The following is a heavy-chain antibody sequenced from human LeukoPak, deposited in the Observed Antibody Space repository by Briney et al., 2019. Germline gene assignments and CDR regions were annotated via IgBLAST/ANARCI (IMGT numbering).Heavy chain of an antibody. V-gene: IGHV3-23*01. CDR3: ARAPSEIGGHYPEYFRH. J-gene: IGHJ1*01. CDR2: IIYSGGAT. CDR1: GFTFSRSA. D-gene: IGHD2-21*01. Sequence: GGSLRLSCAASGFTFSRSAMTWVRQGPGTGLEFVASIIYSGGATYYADSVKGRFTISRDNAKNTVSLQMNSLRAEDTGVYYCARAPSEIGGHYPEYFRHWGQGTLVTVSS.